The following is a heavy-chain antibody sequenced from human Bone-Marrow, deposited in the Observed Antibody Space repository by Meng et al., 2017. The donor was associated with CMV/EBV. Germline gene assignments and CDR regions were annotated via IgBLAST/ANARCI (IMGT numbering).Heavy chain of an antibody. J-gene: IGHJ3*02. CDR3: ARASPVVTVLHDAFDI. D-gene: IGHD3-22*01. V-gene: IGHV1-69*13. CDR1: GGTFSNSA. Sequence: SVKVSCKASGGTFSNSAISWVRQAPGQGLEWVGRIIPASGTAIHAQKFQGRVTITSDESASTGYMELSSLRSEDTAVYYCARASPVVTVLHDAFDIWGQGTMVTVSS. CDR2: IIPASGTA.